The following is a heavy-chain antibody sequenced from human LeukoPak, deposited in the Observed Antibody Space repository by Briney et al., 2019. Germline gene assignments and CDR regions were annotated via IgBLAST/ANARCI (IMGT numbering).Heavy chain of an antibody. CDR2: IYTTGFT. CDR3: ATILIRGLTDMDV. J-gene: IGHJ6*03. V-gene: IGHV4-4*07. D-gene: IGHD3-10*01. CDR1: TDSIGNYY. Sequence: SETLSLTCTIFTDSIGNYYWSWLRQPAGKGLEWIWRIYTTGFTDYNPSLKSRVTMSIDASKNQFSLEMSSVTAADTAVYYCATILIRGLTDMDVWGEGTTVTVSS.